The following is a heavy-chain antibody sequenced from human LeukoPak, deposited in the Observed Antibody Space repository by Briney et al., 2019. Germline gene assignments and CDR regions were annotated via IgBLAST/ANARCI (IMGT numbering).Heavy chain of an antibody. Sequence: SETLSLTCTVSGGSISSYYWSWIRQPPGKGLEWVGYIYYSGSTNYNPSLKSRVTMSVDTSKNQFSLNLSSVTAADTAVYYCARDSRYCNSVSCYGRPGYYGLDVWGQGTTVTVSS. CDR2: IYYSGST. V-gene: IGHV4-59*01. D-gene: IGHD2-2*01. CDR1: GGSISSYY. CDR3: ARDSRYCNSVSCYGRPGYYGLDV. J-gene: IGHJ6*02.